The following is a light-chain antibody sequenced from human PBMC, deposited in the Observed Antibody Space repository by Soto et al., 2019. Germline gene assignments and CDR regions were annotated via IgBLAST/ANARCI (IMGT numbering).Light chain of an antibody. J-gene: IGLJ2*01. CDR1: SSGVENYNL. V-gene: IGLV2-23*01. CDR3: SSYAGAVV. Sequence: QSALTQPASVSGSPGQSITLSCARTSSGVENYNLVSWYQHHPGKAPKLMIYEGSQRPSGVSDRFSGSQSGNTASLTISGLQAEDEADYYCSSYAGAVVFGGGTKLTVL. CDR2: EGS.